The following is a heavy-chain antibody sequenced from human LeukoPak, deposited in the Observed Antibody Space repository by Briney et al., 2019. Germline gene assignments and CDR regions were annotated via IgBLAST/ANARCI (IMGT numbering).Heavy chain of an antibody. V-gene: IGHV3-30*02. D-gene: IGHD2-2*01. CDR2: IRYDESDK. CDR3: AKVLPQGPLGYCSSTSPGRCGYYMDV. Sequence: PGGSLRLSCAASGFTFSSSGMHWIRQALGKGLEWVAFIRYDESDKYYADSVKGRFTISRDISKNTLYLQMNSLRAEDTAVYYCAKVLPQGPLGYCSSTSPGRCGYYMDVWGKGTTVTVSS. J-gene: IGHJ6*03. CDR1: GFTFSSSG.